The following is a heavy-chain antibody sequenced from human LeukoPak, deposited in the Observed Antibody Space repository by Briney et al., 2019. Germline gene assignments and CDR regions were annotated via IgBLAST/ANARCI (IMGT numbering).Heavy chain of an antibody. J-gene: IGHJ3*02. D-gene: IGHD3-22*01. V-gene: IGHV1-24*01. CDR2: FDPEDGET. CDR3: ATLIVVVTNDAFDI. Sequence: ASVKVSCKVSGYILTELSMHWVRQAPGKGLEWMGGFDPEDGETIYAQKFQGRVTMTEDTSTDTAYMELSSLRSEDTAVYYCATLIVVVTNDAFDIWGQGTMVTVSS. CDR1: GYILTELS.